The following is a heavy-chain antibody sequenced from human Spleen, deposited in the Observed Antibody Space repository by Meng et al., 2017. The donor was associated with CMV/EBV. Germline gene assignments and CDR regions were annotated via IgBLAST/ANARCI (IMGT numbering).Heavy chain of an antibody. CDR1: GGSISSSGYY. CDR3: ARQAYYDFTKNFDY. D-gene: IGHD3-22*01. Sequence: SETLSLTCTVSGGSISSSGYYWGWIRQPPGKGLEWIGSIYYSGSTYYNPSLKSRFTISVDTSKNQFSLKLSSVTAADTAVYYCARQAYYDFTKNFDYWGLGTLVTVSS. J-gene: IGHJ4*02. V-gene: IGHV4-39*01. CDR2: IYYSGST.